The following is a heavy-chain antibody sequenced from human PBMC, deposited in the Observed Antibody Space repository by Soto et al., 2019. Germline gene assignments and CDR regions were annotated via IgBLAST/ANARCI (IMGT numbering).Heavy chain of an antibody. J-gene: IGHJ6*02. D-gene: IGHD3-3*01. V-gene: IGHV5-51*01. Sequence: GESLKISCKGSGYSFTSYWIGWVRQMPGKGLEWMGIIYPGDSDTRYSPSFQGQVTISADKSISTAYLQWSSLRSEDTAVYYCARERKFGFWRKGLDVWGQGTTVTVSS. CDR2: IYPGDSDT. CDR3: ARERKFGFWRKGLDV. CDR1: GYSFTSYW.